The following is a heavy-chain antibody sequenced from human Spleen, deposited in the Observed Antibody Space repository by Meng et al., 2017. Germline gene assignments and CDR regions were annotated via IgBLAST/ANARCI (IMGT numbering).Heavy chain of an antibody. CDR3: ARRGVTYCSRTDCRPTWFDP. D-gene: IGHD2-2*01. CDR2: ISGSGDTI. V-gene: IGHV3-11*04. CDR1: GFTFSDYF. J-gene: IGHJ5*02. Sequence: GESLKISCAASGFTFSDYFMAWIRQAPGKGLEWVSYISGSGDTIQYADSVKGRFTISRDNAKNSLFLQMNSLGAEDTALYYCARRGVTYCSRTDCRPTWFDPWGRGTLVTVSS.